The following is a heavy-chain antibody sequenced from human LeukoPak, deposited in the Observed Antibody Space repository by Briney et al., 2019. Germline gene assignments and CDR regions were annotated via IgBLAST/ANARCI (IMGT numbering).Heavy chain of an antibody. Sequence: GGSLRLSCAASGSTFSSYGMHWVRQAPGKGLEWVAVISYDGSNKYYADSVKGRFTISRDNSKSTLYLQMNSLRAEDTAVYYCAKDRARSGDYDFDYWSQGTLVTVSS. J-gene: IGHJ4*02. V-gene: IGHV3-30*18. CDR2: ISYDGSNK. CDR1: GSTFSSYG. CDR3: AKDRARSGDYDFDY. D-gene: IGHD4-17*01.